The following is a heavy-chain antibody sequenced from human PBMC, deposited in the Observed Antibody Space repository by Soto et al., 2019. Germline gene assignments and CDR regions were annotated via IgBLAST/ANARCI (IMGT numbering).Heavy chain of an antibody. CDR1: GFTFSSYA. V-gene: IGHV3-23*01. CDR2: ISGSGGST. D-gene: IGHD3-10*01. CDR3: AKGKPLLRFGELQYGDPFDY. J-gene: IGHJ4*02. Sequence: EVQLLESGGGLVQPGGSLRLSCAASGFTFSSYAMSWVRQAPGKGLEWVSAISGSGGSTYYADSVKGRFTISRDNSKNTLYLQMNSLRAEDTAVYYGAKGKPLLRFGELQYGDPFDYWGQGTLVTVSA.